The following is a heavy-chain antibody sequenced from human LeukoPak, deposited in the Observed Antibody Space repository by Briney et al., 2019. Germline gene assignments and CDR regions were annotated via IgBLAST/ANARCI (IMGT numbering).Heavy chain of an antibody. Sequence: ASVKVSCKASGYTFTSYGISWVRQAPGQGLEWMGWISAYNGNTNYAQKPQGRVTMTTDTSTSTAYMELRSLRSDDTAVYYCARSDIVVVPAAPPTPFDYWGQGTLVTVSS. V-gene: IGHV1-18*01. CDR3: ARSDIVVVPAAPPTPFDY. J-gene: IGHJ4*02. CDR1: GYTFTSYG. D-gene: IGHD2-2*01. CDR2: ISAYNGNT.